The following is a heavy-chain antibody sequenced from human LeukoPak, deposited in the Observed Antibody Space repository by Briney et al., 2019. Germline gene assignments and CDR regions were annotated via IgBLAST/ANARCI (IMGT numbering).Heavy chain of an antibody. CDR3: ARDRGKYNIYAFDV. V-gene: IGHV1-3*03. Sequence: GASVKVSCKASGNTFTSYAMHGVRQAPGQRLEWMGWINAGNGNTKYSQEFQGRVTITRDTSASTAFMYLRSLRSEDMAVYYCARDRGKYNIYAFDVWGQGTMVTVSS. D-gene: IGHD3-9*01. J-gene: IGHJ3*01. CDR2: INAGNGNT. CDR1: GNTFTSYA.